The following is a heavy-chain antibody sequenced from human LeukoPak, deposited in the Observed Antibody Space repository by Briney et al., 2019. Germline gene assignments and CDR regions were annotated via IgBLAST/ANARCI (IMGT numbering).Heavy chain of an antibody. CDR2: INSDGSST. J-gene: IGHJ4*02. D-gene: IGHD1-26*01. V-gene: IGHV3-74*01. CDR1: GFTFSSYW. CDR3: ARGSGSYPLPFDY. Sequence: GGSLRLSCAASGFTFSSYWMHWVRQAPGKGLVWVSRINSDGSSTSYADSVKGRFTISRDNAKNSLYLQMNSLSAADTAVYYCARGSGSYPLPFDYWGQGTLVTVSS.